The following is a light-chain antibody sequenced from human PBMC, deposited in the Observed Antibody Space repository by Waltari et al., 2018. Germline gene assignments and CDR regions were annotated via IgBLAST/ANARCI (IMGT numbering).Light chain of an antibody. CDR3: QQYGSSPLIT. CDR2: AAS. CDR1: QSVSSSY. V-gene: IGKV3-20*01. J-gene: IGKJ5*01. Sequence: EIVLTQSPGTLSLSPGARATLSCRASQSVSSSYLAWYQQKPGQAPRLLIYAASSRATGIPDRFGGSGSGTDFTLTISRLEPVDFAVYYCQQYGSSPLITFGQGTRLEIK.